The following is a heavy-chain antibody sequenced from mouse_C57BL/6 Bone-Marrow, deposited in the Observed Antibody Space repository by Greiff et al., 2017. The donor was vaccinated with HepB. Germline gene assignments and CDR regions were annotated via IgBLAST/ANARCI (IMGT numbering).Heavy chain of an antibody. D-gene: IGHD2-2*01. CDR3: TEGWGLYYFDY. V-gene: IGHV6-3*01. Sequence: EVQLVESGGGLVQPGGSMKLSCVASGFTFSNYWMNWVRQSPEKGLEWVAQIRLKSDNYATHYAESVKGRFTISRDDSKSSVYLQMNNLRAEDTGIYYCTEGWGLYYFDYWGQGTTLTVSS. CDR1: GFTFSNYW. CDR2: IRLKSDNYAT. J-gene: IGHJ2*01.